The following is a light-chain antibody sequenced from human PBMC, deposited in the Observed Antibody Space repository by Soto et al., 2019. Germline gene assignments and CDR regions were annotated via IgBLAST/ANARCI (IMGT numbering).Light chain of an antibody. CDR1: QSIGTW. CDR2: DAS. J-gene: IGKJ5*01. CDR3: QEYNSYTVS. Sequence: DIQVTQSPTTLSAFVGDRVTISCRARQSIGTWLAWYQQKPGKAPKLLIYDASTLESGVPSRFSVSGSGTEFTLTISSLQPEDVATYYCQEYNSYTVSFGQGTRLDI. V-gene: IGKV1-5*01.